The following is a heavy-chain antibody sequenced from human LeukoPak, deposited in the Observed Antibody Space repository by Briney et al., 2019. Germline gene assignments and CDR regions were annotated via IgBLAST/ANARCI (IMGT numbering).Heavy chain of an antibody. V-gene: IGHV3-21*01. CDR3: ARDPGFSSSSSDY. J-gene: IGHJ4*02. D-gene: IGHD6-6*01. Sequence: PGGSLRLSCAASGFTFSSYRMTWVRQAPGKGLEWVSSISSSSSSYIYYADSVKGRFTISRDNAKNSLYLQMNSLRAEDTAVYYCARDPGFSSSSSDYWGQGTLVTVSS. CDR1: GFTFSSYR. CDR2: ISSSSSSYI.